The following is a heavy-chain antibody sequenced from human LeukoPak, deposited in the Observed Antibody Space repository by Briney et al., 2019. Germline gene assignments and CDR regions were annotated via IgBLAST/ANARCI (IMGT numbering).Heavy chain of an antibody. J-gene: IGHJ4*02. D-gene: IGHD3-22*01. V-gene: IGHV3-23*01. CDR1: GFTFSSYG. Sequence: GGSLRLSCAASGFTFSSYGMSWVHQAPGKGLEWVSAISGSGGSTYYADSVKGRFTISRDNAKNTLYLQMNSLRAEDSAVYYCASAYYHYYFDYWGQGTLVTVSS. CDR2: ISGSGGST. CDR3: ASAYYHYYFDY.